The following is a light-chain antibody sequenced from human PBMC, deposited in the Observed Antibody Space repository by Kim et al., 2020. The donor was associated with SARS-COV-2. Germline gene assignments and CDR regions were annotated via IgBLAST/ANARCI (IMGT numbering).Light chain of an antibody. Sequence: DIQMTQSPSSLSASVGDRVTITCRASQDINRYLNWYQQKPGKAPKLLIYTASSLQSGVPSRFTGSGSETDFTLTISSLRPEDFATYYCQQSYSAPRTFGQGTKVDIK. V-gene: IGKV1-39*01. CDR2: TAS. CDR1: QDINRY. CDR3: QQSYSAPRT. J-gene: IGKJ1*01.